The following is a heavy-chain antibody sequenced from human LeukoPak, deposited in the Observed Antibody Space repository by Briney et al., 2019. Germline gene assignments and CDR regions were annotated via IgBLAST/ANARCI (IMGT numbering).Heavy chain of an antibody. CDR3: ARGSCSSTSCWEFDI. CDR2: ISAYNGNT. Sequence: GASVKVSCKASGYTFTSYGISWVRQAPGQGLEWMGWISAYNGNTNYAQKLQGRVTMTTDTSTSTAYMELRSLRSDDTAVYYCARGSCSSTSCWEFDIWGQGTMVTVSS. V-gene: IGHV1-18*01. D-gene: IGHD2-2*01. CDR1: GYTFTSYG. J-gene: IGHJ3*02.